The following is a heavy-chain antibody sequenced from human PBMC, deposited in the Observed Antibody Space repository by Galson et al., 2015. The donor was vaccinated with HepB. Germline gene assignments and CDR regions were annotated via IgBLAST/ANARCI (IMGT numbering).Heavy chain of an antibody. CDR2: IYYSGST. D-gene: IGHD3-10*01. J-gene: IGHJ4*02. CDR1: GGSISSYY. V-gene: IGHV4-59*08. Sequence: QVQLQESGPGLVKPSATLSLTCTVSGGSISSYYWRWIRQPPGKGLEWIGYIYYSGSTNYNPSLKSRVTISVDTSKNQFSLKLSSVTAADTAVYYCARSQGRAYYVDYWGQGTLVTVSS. CDR3: ARSQGRAYYVDY.